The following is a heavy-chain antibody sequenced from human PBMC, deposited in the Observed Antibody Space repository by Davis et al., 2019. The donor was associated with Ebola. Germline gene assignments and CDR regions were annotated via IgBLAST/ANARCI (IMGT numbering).Heavy chain of an antibody. Sequence: GRFTISRDNAKNSLYLQMNSLRAEDTAVYYCARLRWLQSYYFDYWGQGTLVTVSS. CDR3: ARLRWLQSYYFDY. D-gene: IGHD5-24*01. V-gene: IGHV3-7*04. J-gene: IGHJ4*02.